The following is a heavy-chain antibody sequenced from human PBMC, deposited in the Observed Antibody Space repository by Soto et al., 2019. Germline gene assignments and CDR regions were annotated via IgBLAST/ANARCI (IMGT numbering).Heavy chain of an antibody. J-gene: IGHJ4*02. V-gene: IGHV3-23*01. Sequence: GGSLRLSCAASGFTFSSYAVSWVRQAPGKGLEWVSAISGSGGSTYYADSVKGRFTISRDNSKNTLYLQMNSLRAEDTAVYYCATSPGFGVAAADPYYFDYWGQGTLVTVSS. CDR2: ISGSGGST. D-gene: IGHD6-13*01. CDR3: ATSPGFGVAAADPYYFDY. CDR1: GFTFSSYA.